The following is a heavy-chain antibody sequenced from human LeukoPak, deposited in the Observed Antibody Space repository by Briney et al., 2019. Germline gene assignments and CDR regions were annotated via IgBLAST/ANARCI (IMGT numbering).Heavy chain of an antibody. Sequence: GGSLRLSCAASGFTFSTYAMDWVRPAPGKGLDRVSSISSSTNYIYYADSVKDRFTISRDNAKNSLYLQMNRLRAEDTAVYFCAREIRGEGSDYWGQGTLVTVSS. CDR2: ISSSTNYI. V-gene: IGHV3-21*01. J-gene: IGHJ4*02. D-gene: IGHD3-10*01. CDR3: AREIRGEGSDY. CDR1: GFTFSTYA.